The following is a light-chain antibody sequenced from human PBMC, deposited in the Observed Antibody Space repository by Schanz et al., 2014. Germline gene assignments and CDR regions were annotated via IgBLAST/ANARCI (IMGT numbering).Light chain of an antibody. Sequence: DIQMTQSPSSLSASVGDRVTITCRASQGVSRWLAWYQQKPGKAPKSLIIAAAALQSGVPARFSGSGSGTEFTLTISGLQPDDSATYYCQQYNSYSEWTFGQGTKVEIK. CDR2: AAA. J-gene: IGKJ1*01. V-gene: IGKV1D-16*01. CDR3: QQYNSYSEWT. CDR1: QGVSRW.